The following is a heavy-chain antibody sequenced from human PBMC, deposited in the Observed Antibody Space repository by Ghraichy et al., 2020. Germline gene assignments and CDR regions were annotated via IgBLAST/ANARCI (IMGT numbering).Heavy chain of an antibody. V-gene: IGHV3-30*02. D-gene: IGHD1/OR15-1a*01. CDR3: ANLVRTTAIDY. Sequence: GGSLRLSCVVSGVTLDNYGMLLVRQTPGTGLELVAFLPYGGSNKHYADSVKGRFTISRDNSDNTLYLQMNSLRPEDTAVYYCANLVRTTAIDYWGQGTLVTVSS. J-gene: IGHJ4*02. CDR1: GVTLDNYG. CDR2: LPYGGSNK.